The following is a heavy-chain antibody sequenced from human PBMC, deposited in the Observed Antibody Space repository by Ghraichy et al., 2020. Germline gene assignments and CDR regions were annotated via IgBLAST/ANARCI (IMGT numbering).Heavy chain of an antibody. CDR1: GGSFSGYY. J-gene: IGHJ6*02. CDR2: ISHSGST. D-gene: IGHD3-10*01. V-gene: IGHV4-34*01. Sequence: SETLSLTCAVYGGSFSGYYWSWIRQLPGKGLEWIGEISHSGSTNYNPSLKSRVTISVDTSKNQFSLKLSFVTAADTAVYYCARGPARRSRYYGSGSYGNSSYGMAVWRQATTVTVSS. CDR3: ARGPARRSRYYGSGSYGNSSYGMAV.